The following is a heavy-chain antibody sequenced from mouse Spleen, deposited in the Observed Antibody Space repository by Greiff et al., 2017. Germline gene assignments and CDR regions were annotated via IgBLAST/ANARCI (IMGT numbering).Heavy chain of an antibody. V-gene: IGHV1-66*01. J-gene: IGHJ4*01. CDR2: IYPGSGNT. D-gene: IGHD2-4*01. CDR1: GYSFTSYY. CDR3: AAGGLRRLYYYAMDY. Sequence: QVQLKQSGPELVKPGASVKISCKASGYSFTSYYIHWVKQRPGQGLEWIGWIYPGSGNTKYNEKFKGKATLTADTSSSTAYMQLSSLTSEDSAVYYCAAGGLRRLYYYAMDYWGQGTSVTVSS.